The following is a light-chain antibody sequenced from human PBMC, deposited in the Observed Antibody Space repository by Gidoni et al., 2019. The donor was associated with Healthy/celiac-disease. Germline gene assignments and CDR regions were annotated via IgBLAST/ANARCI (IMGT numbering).Light chain of an antibody. V-gene: IGLV2-14*01. CDR2: DVT. J-gene: IGLJ2*01. CDR1: SRDVGGYDF. Sequence: QSALTQPASVSASPGQSITISCSGTSRDVGGYDFVSWYQQHPGKAPKLIIYDVTNRPSGVSDRFSGSESGNTASLTISGVQAEDEAHYYCRSYTSSSTLGIFGGGTKLXV. CDR3: RSYTSSSTLGI.